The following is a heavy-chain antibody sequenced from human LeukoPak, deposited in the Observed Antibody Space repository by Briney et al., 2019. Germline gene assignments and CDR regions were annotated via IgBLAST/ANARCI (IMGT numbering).Heavy chain of an antibody. CDR3: ASGVVVPATSSNWFDP. J-gene: IGHJ5*02. CDR1: GGTFSSYA. CDR2: IIPILGIA. V-gene: IGHV1-69*04. Sequence: SVKVSCKASGGTFSSYAISWVRQAPGQGLEWMGRIIPILGIANYAQKFQGRVTITADKSTSTAYMELSSLRSEDTAVYYCASGVVVPATSSNWFDPWGQGTPVTVSS. D-gene: IGHD2-2*01.